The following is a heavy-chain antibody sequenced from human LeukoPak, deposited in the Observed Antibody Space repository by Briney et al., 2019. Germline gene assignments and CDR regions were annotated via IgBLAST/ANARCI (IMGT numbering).Heavy chain of an antibody. Sequence: SETLSLTCTVSGGSISSYYWSWIRQPPGKGLEWIGYIYYSGSTNYNPSLKSRVTISVDTSKNQFSLKLSSVTAADTAVYYCARQGRWLQFLGYWGQGTLVTVPS. J-gene: IGHJ4*02. CDR3: ARQGRWLQFLGY. D-gene: IGHD5-24*01. V-gene: IGHV4-59*08. CDR1: GGSISSYY. CDR2: IYYSGST.